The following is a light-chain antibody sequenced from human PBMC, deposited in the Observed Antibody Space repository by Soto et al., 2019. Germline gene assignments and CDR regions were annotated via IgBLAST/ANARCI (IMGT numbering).Light chain of an antibody. CDR3: QQSYSTPYT. Sequence: DIQMTQSPSSLSASVGDRVTITCRASQTISSYLNWYQQKPGKAPKHLIYAPSSLQSEVPSRFSGSGSGTYFTLTISSLQPEDFATYYCQQSYSTPYTFGQGTKLAI. CDR2: APS. CDR1: QTISSY. V-gene: IGKV1-39*01. J-gene: IGKJ2*01.